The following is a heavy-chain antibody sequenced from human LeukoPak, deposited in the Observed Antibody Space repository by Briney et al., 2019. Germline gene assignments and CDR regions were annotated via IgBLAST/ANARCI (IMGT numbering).Heavy chain of an antibody. J-gene: IGHJ5*02. Sequence: MSSETLSLTCAVSGGSISSSNWWSWVRQPPGKGLEWIGEIYHSGSTNYNPSLKSRVTISVDKSKNQFSLKLSSVTAADTAVYYCARWLAAAGTYWFDPWGQGTLVTVSS. V-gene: IGHV4-4*02. CDR1: GGSISSSNW. CDR2: IYHSGST. CDR3: ARWLAAAGTYWFDP. D-gene: IGHD6-13*01.